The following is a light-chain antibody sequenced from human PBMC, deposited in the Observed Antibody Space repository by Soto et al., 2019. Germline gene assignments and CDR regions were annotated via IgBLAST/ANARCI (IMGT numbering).Light chain of an antibody. Sequence: QSALTQPPSASGSPGQSVTISCTGTSSDVGGYTYVSWYQQHPGKAPKLMIYEVNKRPSGVPDRFSGSKSGNTASLTVSGLQAEDEADYYCSSYAGSLYVFGTGTKLTVL. CDR1: SSDVGGYTY. J-gene: IGLJ1*01. CDR2: EVN. V-gene: IGLV2-8*01. CDR3: SSYAGSLYV.